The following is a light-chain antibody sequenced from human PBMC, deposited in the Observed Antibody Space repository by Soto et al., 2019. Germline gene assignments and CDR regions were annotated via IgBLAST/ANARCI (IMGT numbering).Light chain of an antibody. Sequence: EIVMTQSPATLSVSPGDRATLSCRAGQPLNNNVAWYQHKPGQAPRLLIYGASTRATGISARFSGSGSGTEFTLTISSLQSEDFAVYYCQQYNNWWTFGQGTKVEIK. CDR1: QPLNNN. CDR2: GAS. V-gene: IGKV3-15*01. CDR3: QQYNNWWT. J-gene: IGKJ1*01.